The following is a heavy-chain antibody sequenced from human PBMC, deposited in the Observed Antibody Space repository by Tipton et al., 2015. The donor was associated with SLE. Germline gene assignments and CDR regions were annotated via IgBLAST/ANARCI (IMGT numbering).Heavy chain of an antibody. V-gene: IGHV3-43*01. CDR3: TKDRPYNWNEVGSFFDY. D-gene: IGHD1-20*01. J-gene: IGHJ4*02. CDR1: GFTFDDYT. CDR2: ISWDGGTT. Sequence: SLRLSCAASGFTFDDYTMHWVRQAPGKGLEWVSVISWDGGTTHYADSVKGRFTISRDNSKNSLYLQMNSLRTEDTALYYCTKDRPYNWNEVGSFFDYWGQGTLVTVSS.